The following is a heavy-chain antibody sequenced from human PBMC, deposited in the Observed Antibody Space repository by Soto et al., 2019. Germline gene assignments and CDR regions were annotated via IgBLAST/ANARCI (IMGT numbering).Heavy chain of an antibody. CDR3: ARRGGSSPFDY. V-gene: IGHV4-39*01. CDR2: NYYSGST. CDR1: GGSISSSSYY. D-gene: IGHD1-26*01. Sequence: QLQLQESGPGLVKPSETLSLTCTVSGGSISSSSYYWGWIRQSPGKGLEWIGNNYYSGSTNYNPSLKSRVTISVDTSKNQFSLKLSSVTAADTAVYYCARRGGSSPFDYWGQGTLVTVSS. J-gene: IGHJ4*02.